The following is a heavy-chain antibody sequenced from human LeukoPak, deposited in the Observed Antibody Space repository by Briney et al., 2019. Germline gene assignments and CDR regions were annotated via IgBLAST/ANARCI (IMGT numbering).Heavy chain of an antibody. CDR2: IDPSDSYT. D-gene: IGHD5-18*01. J-gene: IGHJ4*02. CDR3: AISKNTATPGDY. Sequence: MGRIDPSDSYTTYSPSFQGHVTLSADKTISTAYLQWSSLRASDTAMYYCAISKNTATPGDYWGQGTLVTVSS. V-gene: IGHV5-10-1*01.